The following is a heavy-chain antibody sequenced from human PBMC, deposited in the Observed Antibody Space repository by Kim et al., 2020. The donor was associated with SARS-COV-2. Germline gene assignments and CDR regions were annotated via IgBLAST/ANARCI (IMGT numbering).Heavy chain of an antibody. CDR2: IYYSWST. CDR3: ARARPPFMPEDASYV. Sequence: SETLSLTCSVSCVSVHRNTYYWIWLPPPPGMGLEWIVYIYYSWSTNSHPSLRGRVTISLGGSENHFPLRPLSVTAADAADYYCARARPPFMPEDASYVWG. J-gene: IGHJ3*01. V-gene: IGHV4-61*03. D-gene: IGHD2-2*01. CDR1: CVSVHRNTYY.